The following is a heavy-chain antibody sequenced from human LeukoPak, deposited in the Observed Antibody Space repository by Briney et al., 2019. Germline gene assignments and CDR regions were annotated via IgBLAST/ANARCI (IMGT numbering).Heavy chain of an antibody. V-gene: IGHV3-23*01. J-gene: IGHJ4*02. CDR3: AKGYCSSTSCPLGY. D-gene: IGHD2-2*01. CDR2: IGSSGGST. CDR1: GFIFSSYA. Sequence: GGSLRLSCAASGFIFSSYAMSWVRQAPGKGLEWVSTIGSSGGSTYYADSVKGRFTISRASSKNTLYLQMNTLRAEDTAVYYCAKGYCSSTSCPLGYWGQGTLVTVSS.